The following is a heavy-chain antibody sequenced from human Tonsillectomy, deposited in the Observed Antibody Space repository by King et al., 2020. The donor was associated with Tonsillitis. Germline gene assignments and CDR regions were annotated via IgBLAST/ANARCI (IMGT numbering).Heavy chain of an antibody. CDR1: GFTFSSYA. CDR2: ISGSGGST. CDR3: AKGGVYDSSGYYCVRAQYFQH. V-gene: IGHV3-23*04. D-gene: IGHD3-22*01. Sequence: VQLVESGGGLVQPGGSLRLSCADSGFTFSSYAMSWVRQAPGKGLEWGSDISGSGGSTYYADTVRGRLTISRDNPKNTLYLQMNSLRDEDTGVYYRAKGGVYDSSGYYCVRAQYFQHWGQGTLGTVSS. J-gene: IGHJ1*01.